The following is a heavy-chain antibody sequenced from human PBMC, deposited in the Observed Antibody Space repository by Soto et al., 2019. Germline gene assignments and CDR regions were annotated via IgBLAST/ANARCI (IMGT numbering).Heavy chain of an antibody. CDR3: ARWVARFDP. CDR1: GGSISSYY. D-gene: IGHD2-15*01. CDR2: IYYSGST. J-gene: IGHJ5*02. Sequence: PSETLSLTCTVSGGSISSYYWSWIRQPPGKGLEWIGYIYYSGSTNYNPSLKSRVTISVDTSKNQFSLKLSSVTAADTAVYYCARWVARFDPWGQGTLVTVSS. V-gene: IGHV4-59*01.